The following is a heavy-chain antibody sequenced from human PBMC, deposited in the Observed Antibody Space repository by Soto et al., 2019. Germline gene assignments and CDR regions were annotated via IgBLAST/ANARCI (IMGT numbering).Heavy chain of an antibody. V-gene: IGHV4-59*01. CDR1: GGSISSYY. D-gene: IGHD3-9*01. J-gene: IGHJ6*02. CDR3: ASLLRDGMDV. Sequence: PSETLSLTCTVSGGSISSYYWSWIRQPPGKGLEWIGYIYYSGSTNYNPSLKSRVTISVDTSKNQFSLKLSSVTAADTAVYYCASLLRDGMDVWGQGTTVTVSS. CDR2: IYYSGST.